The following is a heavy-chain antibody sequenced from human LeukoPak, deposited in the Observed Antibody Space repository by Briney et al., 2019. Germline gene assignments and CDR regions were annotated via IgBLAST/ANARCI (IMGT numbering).Heavy chain of an antibody. CDR2: IIPIFGTA. CDR1: GGTLSSYA. V-gene: IGHV1-69*13. D-gene: IGHD6-19*01. CDR3: ASGSPPGYSSGWAHYYYYYMDV. J-gene: IGHJ6*03. Sequence: EASVKVSCKASGGTLSSYAISWVRQAPGQGLEWMGGIIPIFGTANYAQKFQGRVTITADESTSTAYMELSSLRSEVTAVYYCASGSPPGYSSGWAHYYYYYMDVWGKGTTVTISS.